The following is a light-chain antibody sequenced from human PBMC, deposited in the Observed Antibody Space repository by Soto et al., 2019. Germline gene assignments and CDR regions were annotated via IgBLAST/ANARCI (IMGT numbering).Light chain of an antibody. J-gene: IGKJ1*01. CDR2: SAS. CDR1: QDIRNY. Sequence: DIQMAQSPSSLSASVGDRVTIACRASQDIRNYLAWYQQKPGKVPRLLIYSASTLQSGVPSRFSGSRSGTDFTLTISSLQPEDVATYYCQKYNSAPRTFGQGTKVDIK. CDR3: QKYNSAPRT. V-gene: IGKV1-27*01.